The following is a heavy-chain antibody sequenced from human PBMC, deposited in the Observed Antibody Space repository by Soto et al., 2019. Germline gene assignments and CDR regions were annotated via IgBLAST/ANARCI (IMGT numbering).Heavy chain of an antibody. CDR1: GFTFSSYT. CDR2: ISRSSTTI. Sequence: EVQLVESGGGLVQPGGSLRLSCAASGFTFSSYTMNWVRQAPGKGLEWVSYISRSSTTIYYADSVKGRFTISRDNAKNSLYRKINSLGDEDRAVYYGARDGGQNWFFDSWGQGPLVTASS. CDR3: ARDGGQNWFFDS. D-gene: IGHD3-9*01. V-gene: IGHV3-48*02. J-gene: IGHJ4*02.